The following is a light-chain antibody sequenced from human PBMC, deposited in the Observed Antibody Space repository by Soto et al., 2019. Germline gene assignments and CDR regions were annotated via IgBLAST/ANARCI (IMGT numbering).Light chain of an antibody. Sequence: DIVMTQSPATLSVSPGERATLSCRASQSVSTYLAWYRQKPGQAPRLLIYGASTRATGIPARFSGSGSGTEFTLTINSLQSEDFAVYYCQQSNNWPFTFGGGTKVEI. V-gene: IGKV3-15*01. J-gene: IGKJ4*01. CDR1: QSVSTY. CDR2: GAS. CDR3: QQSNNWPFT.